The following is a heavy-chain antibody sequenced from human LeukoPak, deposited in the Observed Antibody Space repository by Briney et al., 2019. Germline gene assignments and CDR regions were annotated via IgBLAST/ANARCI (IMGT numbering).Heavy chain of an antibody. CDR3: ASSYDSSGYDYFQH. CDR1: GFTVSSNY. D-gene: IGHD3-22*01. Sequence: GGSLRLSCAASGFTVSSNYMSWVRQAPGKGLEWVSGIYSGGSTYYADSVKGRFTISRDNSKNTLYLQMNSLRAEDTAVYYCASSYDSSGYDYFQHWGQGTLVTVSS. CDR2: IYSGGST. V-gene: IGHV3-66*01. J-gene: IGHJ1*01.